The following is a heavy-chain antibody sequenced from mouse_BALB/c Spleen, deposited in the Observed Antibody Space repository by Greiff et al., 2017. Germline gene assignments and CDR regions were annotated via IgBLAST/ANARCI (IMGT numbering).Heavy chain of an antibody. V-gene: IGHV7-3*02. CDR2: IRNKANGYTT. J-gene: IGHJ4*01. CDR1: GFTFTDYY. CDR3: ARDGLYGSSPYAMDY. Sequence: EVHLVESGGGLVQPGGSLRLSCATSGFTFTDYYMSWVRQPPGKALEWLGFIRNKANGYTTEYSASVKGRFTISRDNSQSILYLQMNTLRAEDSATYYCARDGLYGSSPYAMDYWGQGTSVTVSS. D-gene: IGHD1-1*01.